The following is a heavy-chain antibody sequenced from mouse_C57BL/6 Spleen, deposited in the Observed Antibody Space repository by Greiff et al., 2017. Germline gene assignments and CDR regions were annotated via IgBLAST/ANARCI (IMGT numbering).Heavy chain of an antibody. CDR3: ARPNYDGSSYGFAC. CDR2: IDPSDSYT. V-gene: IGHV1-50*01. CDR1: GYTFTSYW. Sequence: QVQLQQPGAELVKPGASVKLSCKASGYTFTSYWMQWVKQRPGQGLEWIGEIDPSDSYTNYNQKFKGKATVTVDTSSSTAYMQLSSLTSEDSAVYYCARPNYDGSSYGFACWGQGTLVTVSA. J-gene: IGHJ3*01. D-gene: IGHD1-1*01.